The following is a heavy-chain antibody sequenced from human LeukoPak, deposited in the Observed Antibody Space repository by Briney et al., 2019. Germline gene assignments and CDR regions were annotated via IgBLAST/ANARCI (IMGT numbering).Heavy chain of an antibody. CDR1: GRSISSYY. CDR3: ARKYYDFWSGYYKDYYFDY. V-gene: IGHV4-59*01. CDR2: IYYSGST. Sequence: SETPSLTCTVSGRSISSYYWSWIRQPPGKGLEWIGYIYYSGSTNYNPSLKSRVTISVDTSKNQFSLKLSSVTAADTAVYYCARKYYDFWSGYYKDYYFDYWGQGTLVTVSS. D-gene: IGHD3-3*01. J-gene: IGHJ4*02.